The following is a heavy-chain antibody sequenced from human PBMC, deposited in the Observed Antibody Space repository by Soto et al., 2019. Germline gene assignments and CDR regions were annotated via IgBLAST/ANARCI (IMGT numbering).Heavy chain of an antibody. CDR2: IKQDGSEK. CDR1: GFTFSSYW. Sequence: EVQLVESGGGLVQPGGSLRLSCAASGFTFSSYWMSWVRQAPGKGLEWVANIKQDGSEKYYVDSVKGRFTISRDNAKNSLYLQMNSLRAEDTAVYYCARVAVAGTVRYYYYDGMDVWGQGTTVTVSS. D-gene: IGHD6-19*01. J-gene: IGHJ6*02. V-gene: IGHV3-7*03. CDR3: ARVAVAGTVRYYYYDGMDV.